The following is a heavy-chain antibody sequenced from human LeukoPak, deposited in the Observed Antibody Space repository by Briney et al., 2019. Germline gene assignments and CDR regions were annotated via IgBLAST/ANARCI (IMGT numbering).Heavy chain of an antibody. D-gene: IGHD6-13*01. V-gene: IGHV5-51*07. CDR3: ARQRRNGGIAASNDAFDI. J-gene: IGHJ3*02. CDR1: GYSFTSYW. Sequence: GESLKISCKGSGYSFTSYWIGWVHQMPGKGLEWMGIIYPSDSDTRYSPSFQGQVTISADKSISTAYLQWSSLKASDTAMYYCARQRRNGGIAASNDAFDIWGQGTMVTVSS. CDR2: IYPSDSDT.